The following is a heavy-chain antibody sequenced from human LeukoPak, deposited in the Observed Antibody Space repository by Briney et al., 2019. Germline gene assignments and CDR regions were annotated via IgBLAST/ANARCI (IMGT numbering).Heavy chain of an antibody. CDR3: ARDKSPWRGIVVVITTKRDWFDP. J-gene: IGHJ5*02. D-gene: IGHD3-22*01. CDR1: GYTFTGYY. V-gene: IGHV1-2*02. CDR2: INPNSGGT. Sequence: ASVKVSCKASGYTFTGYYMHWVRQAPGQGLEWMGWINPNSGGTNYAQKFQGRVTTTRDTSISTAYMELSRLRSDDTAVYYCARDKSPWRGIVVVITTKRDWFDPWGQGTLVTVSS.